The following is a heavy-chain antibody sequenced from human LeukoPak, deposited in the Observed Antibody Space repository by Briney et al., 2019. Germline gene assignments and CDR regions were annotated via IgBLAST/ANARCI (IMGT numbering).Heavy chain of an antibody. V-gene: IGHV3-74*01. D-gene: IGHD3-16*01. CDR2: INSDGINT. CDR1: GFTFSNYW. CDR3: ARGTRGGSTYYFDY. Sequence: GGSLRLSCAASGFTFSNYWMHWVRQAPGKGLVWVSRINSDGINTSYADSVKGRFTISRDNAKNSLYLQMNSLRAEDTAVYYCARGTRGGSTYYFDYWGQGTLVTVSS. J-gene: IGHJ4*02.